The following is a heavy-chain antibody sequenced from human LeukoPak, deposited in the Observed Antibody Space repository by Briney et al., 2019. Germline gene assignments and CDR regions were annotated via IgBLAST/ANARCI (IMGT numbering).Heavy chain of an antibody. Sequence: GGSLRLSCAASGFTFSSYSMNWVRQAPGKGLEWVSSISSSSSYIYYADSVKRRFTISRDNAKNSLYLQMNSLRAEDTAVYYCARDGAVAGRIFFQHWGQGTLVTVSS. CDR2: ISSSSSYI. D-gene: IGHD6-19*01. J-gene: IGHJ1*01. CDR1: GFTFSSYS. CDR3: ARDGAVAGRIFFQH. V-gene: IGHV3-21*01.